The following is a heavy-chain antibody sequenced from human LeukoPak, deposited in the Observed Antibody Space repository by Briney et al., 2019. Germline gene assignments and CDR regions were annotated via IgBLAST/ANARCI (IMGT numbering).Heavy chain of an antibody. CDR2: INHRGST. Sequence: SETLSLTCAVYGGSFSGYYWRWIRQPPGKGLEWIGEINHRGSTTYNPSLKSRVTISVDTSKNQFSLKLTSVTAADTAVYYCARIPPATRVTMVGNYYYYVDVWGKGTTVTVPS. CDR3: ARIPPATRVTMVGNYYYYVDV. CDR1: GGSFSGYY. V-gene: IGHV4-34*01. J-gene: IGHJ6*03. D-gene: IGHD4-11*01.